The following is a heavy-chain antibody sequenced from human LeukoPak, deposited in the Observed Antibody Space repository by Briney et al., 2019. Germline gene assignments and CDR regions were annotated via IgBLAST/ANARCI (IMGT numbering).Heavy chain of an antibody. CDR2: INSDGSST. D-gene: IGHD5-12*01. CDR1: GFTFSSYW. J-gene: IGHJ4*02. Sequence: GGSLRLSCAASGFTFSSYWMHWVRQAPGKGQVWVSRINSDGSSTSYADSVKGRFTISRDNAKNTLYLQMNSLRAEDTAVYYCARDDPRVGLHWGQGTLVTVSS. V-gene: IGHV3-74*01. CDR3: ARDDPRVGLH.